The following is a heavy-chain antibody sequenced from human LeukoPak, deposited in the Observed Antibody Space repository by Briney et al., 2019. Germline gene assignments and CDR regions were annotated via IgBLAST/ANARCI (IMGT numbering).Heavy chain of an antibody. V-gene: IGHV4-59*01. CDR1: GGSISSYY. J-gene: IGHJ4*02. Sequence: SETLSLTCAVSGGSISSYYWSWIRQPPGKGLEWTGYIYYSGSTNYNPSLKSRVTISVDTSKNQFSLKLSSVTAADTAVYYCARGAQTLDYWGQGTLVTVSS. CDR3: ARGAQTLDY. CDR2: IYYSGST.